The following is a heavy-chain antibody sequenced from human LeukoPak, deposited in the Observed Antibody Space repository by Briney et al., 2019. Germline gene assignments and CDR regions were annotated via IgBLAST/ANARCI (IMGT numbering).Heavy chain of an antibody. CDR2: FDPEDGET. Sequence: GASVKVSCKVSGCTLTELSMHWVRQAPGKGLEWMGGFDPEDGETIYAEKFQGRVTITADTSTDTAYMELSSLRSEDTAVYYCATDPYWGQGTLVTVSS. V-gene: IGHV1-24*01. J-gene: IGHJ4*02. CDR1: GCTLTELS. CDR3: ATDPY.